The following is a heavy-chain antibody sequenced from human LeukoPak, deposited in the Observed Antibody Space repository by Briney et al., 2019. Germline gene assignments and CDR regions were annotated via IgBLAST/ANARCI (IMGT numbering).Heavy chain of an antibody. CDR3: TPDLMDV. V-gene: IGHV3-15*01. CDR1: GFPFTNAW. CDR2: IKSKTDGGTA. Sequence: GGSLRLSCVVSGFPFTNAWMSWVRQAPGKGLEWVGRIKSKTDGGTADYAAPVRGRFTMWRDDARSALYLQMNSLQTEDTAVYYCTPDLMDVWGKGTTVTVSS. J-gene: IGHJ6*03.